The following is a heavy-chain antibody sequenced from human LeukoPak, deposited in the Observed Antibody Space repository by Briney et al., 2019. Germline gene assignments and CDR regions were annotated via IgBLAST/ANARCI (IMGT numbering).Heavy chain of an antibody. CDR1: GFTFSSYA. CDR2: IYYSGST. Sequence: LRLSCAASGFTFSSYAMSWIRQPPGKGLEWIGDIYYSGSTYYNPSLKSRVIISLDTSKNQFSLKLTSVTAADTAVYYCARVEDGDYEIGYSFDYWGQGTLVTVSS. D-gene: IGHD4-17*01. J-gene: IGHJ4*02. V-gene: IGHV4-30-4*08. CDR3: ARVEDGDYEIGYSFDY.